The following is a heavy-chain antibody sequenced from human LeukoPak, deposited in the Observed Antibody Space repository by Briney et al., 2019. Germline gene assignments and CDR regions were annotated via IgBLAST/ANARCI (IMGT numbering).Heavy chain of an antibody. CDR3: TRHREGYYYDSSGLDY. D-gene: IGHD3-22*01. V-gene: IGHV3-73*01. CDR1: GFTFSGSA. CDR2: IRSKPNSYAT. J-gene: IGHJ4*02. Sequence: PGGSLRLSCAASGFTFSGSAMHWVRQASGKGLEWVGRIRSKPNSYATAYAASVKDRFTISGDDSKNMAYLQMNSLKTEDTAVYYCTRHREGYYYDSSGLDYWGQGTLVTVSS.